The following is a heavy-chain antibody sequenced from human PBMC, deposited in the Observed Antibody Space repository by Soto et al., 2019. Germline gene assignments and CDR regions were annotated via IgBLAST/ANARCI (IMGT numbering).Heavy chain of an antibody. J-gene: IGHJ6*02. CDR3: AREYTAWPLASGLDV. D-gene: IGHD2-2*02. V-gene: IGHV3-21*01. CDR1: GVSFASYN. CDR2: XXSXXYX. Sequence: PAASLRFSCASCGVSFASYNILWVSQAPGKGLEWVASXXSXXYXXXXXSXXGRFTISRDNAKNSVSPQMNSLRAEDTAVYYCAREYTAWPLASGLDVWGQGTTVTVS.